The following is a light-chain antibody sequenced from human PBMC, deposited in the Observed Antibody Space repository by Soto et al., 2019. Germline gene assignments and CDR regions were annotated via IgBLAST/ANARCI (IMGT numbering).Light chain of an antibody. V-gene: IGLV2-23*01. J-gene: IGLJ1*01. Sequence: QSVLTQPASKSASPGQSITISCTGASSDVGTYNLVSWYQHHPDKAPKLMIYEDIKRPSAVSNRFSGSKSGNTASLTISGLQAEDEADYYCCSYGGSGIPYVFGNGINVTVL. CDR1: SSDVGTYNL. CDR2: EDI. CDR3: CSYGGSGIPYV.